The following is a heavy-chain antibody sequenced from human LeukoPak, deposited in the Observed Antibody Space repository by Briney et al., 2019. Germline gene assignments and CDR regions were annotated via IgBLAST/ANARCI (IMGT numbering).Heavy chain of an antibody. J-gene: IGHJ4*02. CDR1: GFTFDDYA. Sequence: GGSLRLSCAASGFTFDDYAMHWVRQAPGKDLEWVSGISGSGGSTYYADSVKGRFTISRDNSKNTLYLQMNSLRAEDTAVYYCAISFDYWGQGTLVTVSS. V-gene: IGHV3-23*01. CDR2: ISGSGGST. CDR3: AISFDY.